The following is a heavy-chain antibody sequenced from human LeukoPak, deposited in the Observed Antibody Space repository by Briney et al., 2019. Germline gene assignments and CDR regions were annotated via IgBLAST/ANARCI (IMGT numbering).Heavy chain of an antibody. J-gene: IGHJ5*02. D-gene: IGHD3-22*01. V-gene: IGHV1-8*01. CDR2: MNPNNGNT. CDR1: GYTFTSYD. CDR3: ARTNYHDTSGASNWFDP. Sequence: ASVKVSCKASGYTFTSYDINWVRQATGQGLEWMGWMNPNNGNTGYAQKFQGRVTMTRNTSTGTAYMELSGLRSEDTAVYYCARTNYHDTSGASNWFDPWGQGTLVTVSS.